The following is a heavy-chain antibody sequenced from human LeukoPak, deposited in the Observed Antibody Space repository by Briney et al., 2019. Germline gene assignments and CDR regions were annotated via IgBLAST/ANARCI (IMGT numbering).Heavy chain of an antibody. CDR2: INPNSGGT. Sequence: ASVKVSCKASGYTFTGYYVHWVRQAPGQGLEWMGWINPNSGGTNYAQKFQGRVTMTRDTSISTAYMELSRLRSDDTAVYYCARDRSGGPPDLRFLEWLLLYWGQGTLVTVSS. CDR1: GYTFTGYY. J-gene: IGHJ4*02. CDR3: ARDRSGGPPDLRFLEWLLLY. D-gene: IGHD3-3*01. V-gene: IGHV1-2*02.